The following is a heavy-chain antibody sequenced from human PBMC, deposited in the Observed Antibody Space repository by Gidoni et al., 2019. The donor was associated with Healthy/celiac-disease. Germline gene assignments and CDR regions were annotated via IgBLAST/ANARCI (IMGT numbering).Heavy chain of an antibody. CDR3: ARDLTYDYGDSGGHDAFDI. J-gene: IGHJ3*02. CDR1: GFTFRSYR. Sequence: EVQLVESGGGLVKPGGSLSLSCAASGFTFRSYRMNWVRQAPGKGLEWVSSISSSSSYIYYADSVKGRFTISRDNAKNSLYLQMNSLRAEDTAVYYCARDLTYDYGDSGGHDAFDIWGQGTMVTVSS. CDR2: ISSSSSYI. D-gene: IGHD4-17*01. V-gene: IGHV3-21*01.